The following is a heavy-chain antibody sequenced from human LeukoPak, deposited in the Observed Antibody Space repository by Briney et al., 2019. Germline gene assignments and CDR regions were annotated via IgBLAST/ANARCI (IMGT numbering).Heavy chain of an antibody. Sequence: SETLSLTCTVSGGSISSRSYYWGWIRQPPGKGLEWIGSIFYSGTTYYNPSLKSRVTISVDTSKNQFSLKLSSVTAADTAVYYCARASGNYGDYAREYDYWGQGTLVTVSS. CDR2: IFYSGTT. CDR1: GGSISSRSYY. CDR3: ARASGNYGDYAREYDY. D-gene: IGHD4-17*01. J-gene: IGHJ4*02. V-gene: IGHV4-39*07.